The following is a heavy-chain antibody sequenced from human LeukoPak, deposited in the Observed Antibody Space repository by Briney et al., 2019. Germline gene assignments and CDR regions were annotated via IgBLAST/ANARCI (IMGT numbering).Heavy chain of an antibody. Sequence: GESLKISCKGSGYSFTRYWIGWVRQMPGKGLECLGIIYPGDSDIRYSPSFQGQVTISADRSISTAYLQWSSLKASDTAIYYCAGTAGLMPPKFDLWGQGTLVTVSS. D-gene: IGHD6-13*01. CDR3: AGTAGLMPPKFDL. CDR2: IYPGDSDI. V-gene: IGHV5-51*01. J-gene: IGHJ4*02. CDR1: GYSFTRYW.